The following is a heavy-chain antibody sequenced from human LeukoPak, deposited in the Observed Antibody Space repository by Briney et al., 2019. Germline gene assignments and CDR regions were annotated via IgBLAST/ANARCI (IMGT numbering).Heavy chain of an antibody. Sequence: PGRSLRLSCAASGFTFDDYAMHWVRQAPGKGLEWVSGISWNSGSIGYADSVKGRFTISRDNAKNSLYLQMNSLRAEDTALYYCAKDMRPGIAAAGDYWGQGTLVTVSS. CDR2: ISWNSGSI. D-gene: IGHD6-13*01. J-gene: IGHJ4*02. V-gene: IGHV3-9*01. CDR1: GFTFDDYA. CDR3: AKDMRPGIAAAGDY.